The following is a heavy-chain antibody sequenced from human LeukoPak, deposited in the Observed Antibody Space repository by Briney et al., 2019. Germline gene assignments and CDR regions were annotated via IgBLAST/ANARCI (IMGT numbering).Heavy chain of an antibody. J-gene: IGHJ4*02. D-gene: IGHD6-13*01. V-gene: IGHV3-7*01. CDR2: IKQDGSEK. CDR3: ATDLGSSRPNF. CDR1: GFSFSTYW. Sequence: GGSLRLHCAASGFSFSTYWMSWVRQAPGKGLEWVANIKQDGSEKYYVDSAKGRFTISRDNAKNSLYLQMNSLRAEDTAVYYCATDLGSSRPNFWGQGILVTVSS.